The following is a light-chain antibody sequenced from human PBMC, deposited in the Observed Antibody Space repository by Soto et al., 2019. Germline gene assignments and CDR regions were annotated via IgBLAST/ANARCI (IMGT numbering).Light chain of an antibody. V-gene: IGKV1-39*01. J-gene: IGKJ5*01. CDR2: AAS. CDR3: QQSYSTLIT. Sequence: DIQMTQSPSSVSASVGDRVTISCQASQGISRSLAWYQQKPGKAPELLIYAASSLQSGVPSRFSGSGSGTDFTLTISSLQPEDFATYYCQQSYSTLITFGQGTRLEIK. CDR1: QGISRS.